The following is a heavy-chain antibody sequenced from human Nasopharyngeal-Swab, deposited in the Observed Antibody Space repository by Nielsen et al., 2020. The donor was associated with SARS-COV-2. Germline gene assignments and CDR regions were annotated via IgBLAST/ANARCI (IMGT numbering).Heavy chain of an antibody. Sequence: ASVKVSCKASGYTFTSYGISWVRQAPGQGLEWMGWISAYTGNTNYAPKLQGRVTMTTDTSTSTAYMELRSLRSDDTAVYYCSIALGSCSGGSCYYDAFDIWGQGTMVTVSS. CDR1: GYTFTSYG. CDR2: ISAYTGNT. V-gene: IGHV1-18*01. J-gene: IGHJ3*02. D-gene: IGHD2-15*01. CDR3: SIALGSCSGGSCYYDAFDI.